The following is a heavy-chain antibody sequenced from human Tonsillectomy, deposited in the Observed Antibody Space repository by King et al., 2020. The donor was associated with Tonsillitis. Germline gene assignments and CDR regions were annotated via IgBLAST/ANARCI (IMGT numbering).Heavy chain of an antibody. J-gene: IGHJ4*02. V-gene: IGHV4-39*07. D-gene: IGHD3-22*01. CDR1: GGSISSSTYY. CDR3: ARHYDSSGHFLKTFDY. Sequence: QLQESGPGLVKPSETLSLTSTVSGGSISSSTYYWGWIRQPPGKGLEWIGSIYYSGFTYYNPSLRSRLTISVDTSKNQFSLRLSSVTAADTAVYYCARHYDSSGHFLKTFDYWGQGTLVTVSS. CDR2: IYYSGFT.